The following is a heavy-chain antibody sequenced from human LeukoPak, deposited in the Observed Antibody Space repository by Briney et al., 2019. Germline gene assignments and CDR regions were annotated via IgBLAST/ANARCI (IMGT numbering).Heavy chain of an antibody. D-gene: IGHD4-11*01. CDR2: IYPGDSDT. J-gene: IGHJ4*02. CDR1: GHSFTNYW. CDR3: ARFGSPSTEFDS. V-gene: IGHV5-51*01. Sequence: GESLKISCKGSGHSFTNYWLGWVRQMPGKGLEWMGIIYPGDSDTRYSPSFQGQVTFSADKSISTAYLQWSSLKASDTAIYYCARFGSPSTEFDSWGQGTLVTVSS.